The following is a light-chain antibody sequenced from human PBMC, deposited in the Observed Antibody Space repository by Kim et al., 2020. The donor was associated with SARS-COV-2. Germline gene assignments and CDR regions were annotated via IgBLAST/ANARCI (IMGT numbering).Light chain of an antibody. CDR1: SVNIGSNA. CDR3: GTWDDSLTGPV. CDR2: YDD. J-gene: IGLJ2*01. V-gene: IGLV1-36*01. Sequence: QSVLTQPPSVSGAPRQKVTISCSGSSVNIGSNAVNWYQQFPGKAPRLLISYDDQLSSGVSDRFSASKSVTSASLAISGLQSEDEADYYCGTWDDSLTGPVFGGGTKLTVL.